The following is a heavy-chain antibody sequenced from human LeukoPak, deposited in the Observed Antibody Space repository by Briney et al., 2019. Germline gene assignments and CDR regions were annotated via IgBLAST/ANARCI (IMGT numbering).Heavy chain of an antibody. CDR3: ARETWGSYYFDY. J-gene: IGHJ4*02. CDR2: ISSSSSYI. CDR1: GFTFSSYS. Sequence: GGSLRLSCAASGFTFSSYSMNWVRQAPGKGLEWVSSISSSSSYIYYADSVKGRFTISRDNAKNTLYLQMNSLRAEDTAVYYCARETWGSYYFDYWGQGTLVTVSS. D-gene: IGHD7-27*01. V-gene: IGHV3-21*01.